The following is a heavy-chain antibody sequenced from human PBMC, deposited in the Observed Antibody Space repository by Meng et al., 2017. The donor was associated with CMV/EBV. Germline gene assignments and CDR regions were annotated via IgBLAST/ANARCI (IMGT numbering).Heavy chain of an antibody. J-gene: IGHJ3*02. CDR3: ARLDNNAFDI. D-gene: IGHD2-2*03. V-gene: IGHV3-53*01. CDR1: GFTVRSNY. CDR2: LYSGGST. Sequence: ETLSLTCAASGFTVRSNYMSWVRQAPGKGLEYVSVLYSGGSTYSADSVKGRFTMSRDTSKNTLYLQMNSLKAEDTAVYYCARLDNNAFDIWGQGTVVTVSS.